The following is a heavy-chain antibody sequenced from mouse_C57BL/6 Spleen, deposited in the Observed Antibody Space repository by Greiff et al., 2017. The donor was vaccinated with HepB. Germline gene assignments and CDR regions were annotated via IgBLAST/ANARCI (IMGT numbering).Heavy chain of an antibody. CDR1: GYSFTGYY. Sequence: DVKLVESGPELVKPGASVKISCKASGYSFTGYYMNWVKQSPAKSLEWIGEINPSTGGTTYNQKFKAKATLTVDKSSSTAYMQLKSLTSEDSAVYYCARGEAGTYWGQGTLVTVSA. J-gene: IGHJ3*01. V-gene: IGHV1-42*01. CDR3: ARGEAGTY. CDR2: INPSTGGT.